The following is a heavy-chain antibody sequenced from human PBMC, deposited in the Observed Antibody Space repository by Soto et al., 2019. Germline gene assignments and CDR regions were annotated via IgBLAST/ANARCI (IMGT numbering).Heavy chain of an antibody. CDR2: LLPMFGTP. D-gene: IGHD3-3*01. CDR3: AKDFSTETVFGVVTYQFDF. J-gene: IGHJ4*02. CDR1: GGAFGTFS. Sequence: QVQLVQSGAEVKKPGSSVKVACRASGGAFGTFSISWVRQAPGHGLEWMGGLLPMFGTPDYAHKFQGRVTITADESTSTAYMELSGLTPADTAVYYCAKDFSTETVFGVVTYQFDFWGQGTLVTVSS. V-gene: IGHV1-69*12.